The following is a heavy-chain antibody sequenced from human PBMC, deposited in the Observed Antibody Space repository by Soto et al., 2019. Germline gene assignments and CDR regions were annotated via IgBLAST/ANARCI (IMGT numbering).Heavy chain of an antibody. V-gene: IGHV3-49*03. J-gene: IGHJ4*02. D-gene: IGHD3-22*01. CDR1: GFTFGDYA. Sequence: PGGSLRLSCTASGFTFGDYAMSWFRQAPGKGLEWVGFIRSKAYGGTTEYAASVKGRFTISRDDSKSIAYLQMNSLKTEDTAVYYCTRCDMGYYDSRYYFDYWGQGTLVTVSS. CDR2: IRSKAYGGTT. CDR3: TRCDMGYYDSRYYFDY.